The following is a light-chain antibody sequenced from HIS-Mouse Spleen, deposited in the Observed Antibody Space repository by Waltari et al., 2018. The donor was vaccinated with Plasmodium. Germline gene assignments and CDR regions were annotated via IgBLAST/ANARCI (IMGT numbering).Light chain of an antibody. V-gene: IGKV3D-7*01. Sequence: EIVMTQSPATLSLSPGERDTLSCRASQSVSSSYLSWYQQKPGQAPRLLIYGASTSATGIPARFSGSGSGTDFTLTISSLQPEDFAVYYCQQDYNLPYTFGQGTKLEIK. CDR1: QSVSSSY. J-gene: IGKJ2*01. CDR2: GAS. CDR3: QQDYNLPYT.